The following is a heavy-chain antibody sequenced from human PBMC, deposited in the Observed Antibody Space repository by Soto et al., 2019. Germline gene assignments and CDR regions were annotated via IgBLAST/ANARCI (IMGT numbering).Heavy chain of an antibody. D-gene: IGHD3-9*01. Sequence: GASVKVSCKASGYTFTGYCMHWVRQAPGQGLEWMGWINPNSGGTNYAQKFQGWVTMTRDTSISTAYMELSRLRSDDTAVYYCAREALRYFDWLSPPGMDVWGQGTTVTVSS. CDR1: GYTFTGYC. CDR2: INPNSGGT. V-gene: IGHV1-2*04. CDR3: AREALRYFDWLSPPGMDV. J-gene: IGHJ6*02.